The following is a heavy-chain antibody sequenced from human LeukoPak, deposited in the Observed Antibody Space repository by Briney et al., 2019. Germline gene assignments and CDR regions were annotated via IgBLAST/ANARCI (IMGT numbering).Heavy chain of an antibody. CDR1: GFSFSNYE. V-gene: IGHV3-48*03. J-gene: IGHJ4*02. Sequence: AGGSLRLSCAASGFSFSNYEMNWVRQAPGRGLEWLSYISTSGSTIYYADSVKGRFTISRDNAKNSLYLQMNSLRAEDTAVYYCATFPDQGFDYWGQGTLVTVSS. CDR3: ATFPDQGFDY. D-gene: IGHD2/OR15-2a*01. CDR2: ISTSGSTI.